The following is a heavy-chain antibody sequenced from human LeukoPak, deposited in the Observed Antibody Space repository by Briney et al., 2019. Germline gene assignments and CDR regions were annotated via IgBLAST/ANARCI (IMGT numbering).Heavy chain of an antibody. D-gene: IGHD4-23*01. CDR3: ASTFSVVTTDAFDI. CDR2: INPNSGGT. CDR1: GYTSTGYY. J-gene: IGHJ3*02. V-gene: IGHV1-2*02. Sequence: ASVKVSCKASGYTSTGYYMHWVRQAPGQGLEWMGWINPNSGGTNYAQKFQGRVTMTRDTSISTAYMELSRLRSDDTAVYYCASTFSVVTTDAFDIWGQGTMVTVSS.